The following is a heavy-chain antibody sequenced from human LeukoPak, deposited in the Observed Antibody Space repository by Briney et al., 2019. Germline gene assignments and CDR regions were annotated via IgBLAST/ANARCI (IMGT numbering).Heavy chain of an antibody. CDR3: ARDRSNYYDSSGYPSVY. J-gene: IGHJ4*02. CDR2: ISAYNGNT. Sequence: ASVKVSCKASGYTFTSYGISWVRQAPGQGLEWMGWISAYNGNTNYAQKLQGRVTMTTDTSTSTAHMELRSLRSDDTAVYYCARDRSNYYDSSGYPSVYWGQGTLVTVSS. D-gene: IGHD3-22*01. CDR1: GYTFTSYG. V-gene: IGHV1-18*01.